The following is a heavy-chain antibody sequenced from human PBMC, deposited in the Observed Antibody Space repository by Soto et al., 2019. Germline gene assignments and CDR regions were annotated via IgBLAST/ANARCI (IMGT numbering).Heavy chain of an antibody. CDR2: INVDGSTT. CDR3: AKETYYYGSGSYYN. J-gene: IGHJ4*02. V-gene: IGHV3-74*01. Sequence: EGSLRLSCEASGFTFTTYWMHWVRQVPGKGLVWVSRINVDGSTTGYVDSVKGRFTISRDNSKRTVYLQMNSLRAEDTVVYYCAKETYYYGSGSYYNWCQGSLVSVSS. D-gene: IGHD3-10*01. CDR1: GFTFTTYW.